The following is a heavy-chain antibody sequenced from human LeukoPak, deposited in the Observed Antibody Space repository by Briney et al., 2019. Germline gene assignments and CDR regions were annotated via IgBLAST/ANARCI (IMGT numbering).Heavy chain of an antibody. V-gene: IGHV4-34*01. D-gene: IGHD3-3*01. Sequence: SETLSLTCAVDGGSLSGFYWTWIRQTPAPGLEWIGEINQTGKTNYHPPLTDSSPSLKCRVTISVDSSQKELCLRVNSVTAADTGVYYGARVRHDPLEYGYYMDVWGKGTAVTVSS. CDR3: ARVRHDPLEYGYYMDV. CDR1: GGSLSGFY. J-gene: IGHJ6*03. CDR2: INQTGKT.